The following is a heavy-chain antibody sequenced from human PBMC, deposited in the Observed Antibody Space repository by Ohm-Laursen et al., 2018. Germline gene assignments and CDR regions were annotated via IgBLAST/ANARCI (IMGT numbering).Heavy chain of an antibody. CDR2: ISYDGSNK. J-gene: IGHJ3*02. CDR3: AKGGSGYYDSSGSPMLAFDI. V-gene: IGHV3-30*18. Sequence: GQTLSLTCAASGFTFSSYGMHWVRQAPGKGLEWVAVISYDGSNKYYADSVKGRFTISRDNSKNTLYLQMNSLRAEDTAVYYCAKGGSGYYDSSGSPMLAFDIWGQGTMVTVSS. CDR1: GFTFSSYG. D-gene: IGHD3-22*01.